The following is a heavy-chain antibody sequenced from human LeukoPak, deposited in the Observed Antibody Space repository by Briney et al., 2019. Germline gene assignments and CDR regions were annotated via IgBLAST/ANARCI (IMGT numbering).Heavy chain of an antibody. CDR3: ARDPWAGIDV. D-gene: IGHD1-26*01. V-gene: IGHV4-59*01. Sequence: SETLSLTCTVSGGSISSYYSSWIRQPPGKGLEWIGYIYYSGSTNYNPSLKSRVTISVDTSKNQFSLKLSSVTAADTAVYYCARDPWAGIDVWGQGTTVTVSS. J-gene: IGHJ6*02. CDR2: IYYSGST. CDR1: GGSISSYY.